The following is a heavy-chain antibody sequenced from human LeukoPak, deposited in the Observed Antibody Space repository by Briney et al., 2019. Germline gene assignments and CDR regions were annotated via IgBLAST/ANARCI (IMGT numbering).Heavy chain of an antibody. CDR3: ARWDPGDYYGSGD. V-gene: IGHV1-18*01. D-gene: IGHD3-10*01. CDR2: ISAYNGNT. Sequence: ASVKVSCKASGYTFSTSGISWVRQAPGQGLEWMGWISAYNGNTNYAQKLQGRVTMTTDTSTSTAYMELRSLRSDDTAVYYCARWDPGDYYGSGDWGQGTLVTVSS. J-gene: IGHJ4*02. CDR1: GYTFSTSG.